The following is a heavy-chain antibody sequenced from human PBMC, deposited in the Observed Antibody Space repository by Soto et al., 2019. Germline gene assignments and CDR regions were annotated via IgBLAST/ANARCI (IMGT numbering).Heavy chain of an antibody. CDR3: ARGYGYYFDY. J-gene: IGHJ4*02. CDR2: ISSNGGST. CDR1: GFTFSSCA. D-gene: IGHD5-18*01. V-gene: IGHV3-64*01. Sequence: EVQLVESGGGLVQPGGSLRLSCAASGFTFSSCAMHWVRQAPGKGLEYVSVISSNGGSTDYANSVKGRFTISRDNSKNTLYIQMGSLRAEDMALYYCARGYGYYFDYWGQGTLVIVSS.